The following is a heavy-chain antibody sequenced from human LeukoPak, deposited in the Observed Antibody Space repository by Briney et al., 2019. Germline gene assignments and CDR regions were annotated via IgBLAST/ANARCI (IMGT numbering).Heavy chain of an antibody. Sequence: GGSLRLSCAASGFTFSSYWMSWVRQAPGKGLEWVANIKQDGSEKYYVDSVKGRFTISRDNAKNSLYLQMNSLRAEHTAVYYCARVRRGSSSWYRFDYWVQGTLVTVSS. CDR2: IKQDGSEK. CDR3: ARVRRGSSSWYRFDY. V-gene: IGHV3-7*01. J-gene: IGHJ4*02. CDR1: GFTFSSYW. D-gene: IGHD6-13*01.